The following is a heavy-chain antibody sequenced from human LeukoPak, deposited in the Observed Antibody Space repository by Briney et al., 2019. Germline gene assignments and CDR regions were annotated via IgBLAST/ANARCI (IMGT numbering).Heavy chain of an antibody. J-gene: IGHJ5*02. CDR3: AKSLAASVDWFDP. CDR1: GFSISSHS. D-gene: IGHD6-6*01. CDR2: ISSNSKST. V-gene: IGHV3-21*01. Sequence: GGSPRLSCAASGFSISSHSMNWVRQAPGKGLEWVSSISSNSKSTYYADSVKGRFTISRDNAKNSLFLQMNSLRAEDTAVYYCAKSLAASVDWFDPWGQGTLVTVSS.